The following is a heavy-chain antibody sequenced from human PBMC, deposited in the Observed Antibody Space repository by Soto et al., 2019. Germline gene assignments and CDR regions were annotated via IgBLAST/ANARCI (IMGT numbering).Heavy chain of an antibody. Sequence: QITLKESGPSLVKPTQTLTLTCTLSGSSVSNSGVCVGWIRQPPGKALAWLALVYWDDDRRYSLALKSRLTFTEDTSRNQVVLTMTTMDPVNTATYYCARIRPLAVPGTADFDYWGQGTLVTVSS. D-gene: IGHD6-19*01. J-gene: IGHJ4*02. CDR2: VYWDDDR. CDR3: ARIRPLAVPGTADFDY. V-gene: IGHV2-5*02. CDR1: GSSVSNSGVC.